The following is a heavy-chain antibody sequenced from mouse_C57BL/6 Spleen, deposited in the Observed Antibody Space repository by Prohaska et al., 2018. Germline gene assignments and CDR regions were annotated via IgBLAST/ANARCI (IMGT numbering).Heavy chain of an antibody. Sequence: QVQLQQPGAELVMPGASVKLSCKASGYTFTSYWMHWVKQRPGQGLEWIGKIDPSDSYTNYNQKLKGNATLTVDKSSSTAYMQLSSLTSEDSAVYYCARREGTYYYGSSQYYFDYWGQGTTLTVSS. V-gene: IGHV1-69*01. CDR2: IDPSDSYT. D-gene: IGHD1-1*01. CDR3: ARREGTYYYGSSQYYFDY. CDR1: GYTFTSYW. J-gene: IGHJ2*01.